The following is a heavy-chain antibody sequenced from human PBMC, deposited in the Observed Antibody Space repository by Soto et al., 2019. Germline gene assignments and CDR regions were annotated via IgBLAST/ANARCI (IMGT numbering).Heavy chain of an antibody. J-gene: IGHJ5*02. CDR2: ISSSSSYT. CDR1: GFNFSDYY. CDR3: ARDYGDYVRQYWFDP. V-gene: IGHV3-11*06. Sequence: GGSLRLSCAASGFNFSDYYMSWIRQAPGKGLEWVSYISSSSSYTNYADSVKGRFTISRDNAKNSLYLQMNSLRAEDTAVYYCARDYGDYVRQYWFDPWGQGTLVTVSS. D-gene: IGHD4-17*01.